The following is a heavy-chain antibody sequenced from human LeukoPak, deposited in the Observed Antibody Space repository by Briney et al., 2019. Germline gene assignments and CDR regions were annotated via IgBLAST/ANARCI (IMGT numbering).Heavy chain of an antibody. D-gene: IGHD2-2*01. CDR1: GYSFTSYW. CDR3: ARPISGYAPDFQH. CDR2: IYPGDSDT. J-gene: IGHJ1*01. Sequence: MPGESLKISCKGSGYSFTSYWIGWVRQMPGKGLEWMGIIYPGDSDTRYSPSFQGQVTISAGKSISTAYLQWSSLKASDTAMYYCARPISGYAPDFQHWGQGTLVTVSS. V-gene: IGHV5-51*01.